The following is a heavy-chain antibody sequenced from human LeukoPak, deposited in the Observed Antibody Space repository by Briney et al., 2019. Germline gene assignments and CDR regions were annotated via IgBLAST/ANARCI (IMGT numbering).Heavy chain of an antibody. D-gene: IGHD3-3*01. CDR2: IYYSGST. V-gene: IGHV4-59*01. CDR1: GGSISSYY. J-gene: IGHJ6*02. CDR3: AGWVFANYYYYYGMDV. Sequence: SETLSLTCTVSGGSISSYYWSWIRQPPGKGLEWIGYIYYSGSTNYNPSLKSRVPITVDTPKNQFPLKLSSLTPADTAVYYCAGWVFANYYYYYGMDVWGQGTTVTVSS.